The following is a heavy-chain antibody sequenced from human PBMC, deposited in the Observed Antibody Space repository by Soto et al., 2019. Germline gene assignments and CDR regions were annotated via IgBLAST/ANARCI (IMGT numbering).Heavy chain of an antibody. V-gene: IGHV4-34*01. CDR2: INHSGST. D-gene: IGHD2-2*01. CDR1: GGSISGYY. Sequence: QVQLQQWGAGLLKPSETLSLTCAVYGGSISGYYWGWIRQPPGKGLEWIGEINHSGSTNYNPSLKSRVTISVDTSKNQFSLKLSSVTAADTAVYYCARLAFRSTRREYFQHWGQGTLVTVSS. CDR3: ARLAFRSTRREYFQH. J-gene: IGHJ1*01.